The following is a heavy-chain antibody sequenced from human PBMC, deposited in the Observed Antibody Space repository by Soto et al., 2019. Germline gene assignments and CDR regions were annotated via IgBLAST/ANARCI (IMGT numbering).Heavy chain of an antibody. CDR2: ISGSGGST. J-gene: IGHJ6*02. D-gene: IGHD3-10*01. CDR1: GFTFSSYA. CDR3: AISLNITMVRGGMDV. Sequence: EVQLLESGGGLVQPGGSLRLSCAASGFTFSSYAMSWVRQAPGKGLEWVSAISGSGGSTYYADSVKGRFTIARDNSKNTLYLQMNSLRAEDTAVYYCAISLNITMVRGGMDVWGQGTTVTVSS. V-gene: IGHV3-23*01.